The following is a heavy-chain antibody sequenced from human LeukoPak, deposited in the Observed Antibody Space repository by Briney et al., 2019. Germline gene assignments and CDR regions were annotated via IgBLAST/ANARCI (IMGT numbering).Heavy chain of an antibody. CDR3: ARAAAGNNWFDP. V-gene: IGHV1-2*02. Sequence: GASVKVSCKASGYTFTGYYMHWVRQAPGQGLEWMGWINPNSGGTNYAQKFQGRVTMTRDTSISIAYMELSRLRSDDTAVYYCARAAAGNNWFDPWGQGTLVTVSS. J-gene: IGHJ5*02. D-gene: IGHD6-13*01. CDR1: GYTFTGYY. CDR2: INPNSGGT.